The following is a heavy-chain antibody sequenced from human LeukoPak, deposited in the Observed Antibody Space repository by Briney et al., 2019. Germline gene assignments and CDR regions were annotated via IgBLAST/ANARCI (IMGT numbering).Heavy chain of an antibody. J-gene: IGHJ3*02. CDR1: GGSISSYY. CDR2: IYTSGST. D-gene: IGHD5-24*01. CDR3: AREDAEQMDNSFDI. V-gene: IGHV4-4*07. Sequence: SETLSLTCTVSGGSISSYYFTWIRQAAAAGKGLEWIGRIYTSGSTNYNPSLKSRVTMSIDTSKNQFSLKLRSVTAADTAVYYCAREDAEQMDNSFDIWGQGTMVTVSS.